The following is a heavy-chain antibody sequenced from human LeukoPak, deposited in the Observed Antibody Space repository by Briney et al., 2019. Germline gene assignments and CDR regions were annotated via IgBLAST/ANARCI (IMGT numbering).Heavy chain of an antibody. J-gene: IGHJ5*02. Sequence: PSETLSLTCTVSGGSISSGDYYWSWIRQPPGKGLECIGYIYYSGSTNYNPSLKSRVTISVDTSKNQFSLKLSSVTAADTAVYYCAREWVYIAAAGSNWFDPWGQGTLVTVSS. CDR2: IYYSGST. V-gene: IGHV4-61*08. CDR3: AREWVYIAAAGSNWFDP. D-gene: IGHD6-13*01. CDR1: GGSISSGDYY.